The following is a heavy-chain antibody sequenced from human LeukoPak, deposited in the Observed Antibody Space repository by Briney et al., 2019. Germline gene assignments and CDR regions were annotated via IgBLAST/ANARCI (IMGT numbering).Heavy chain of an antibody. CDR1: GDSVSSNSAA. CDR3: ARESCSGGSCYTRGFDY. Sequence: SQTLSLTCAISGDSVSSNSAAWNWIRQSPSRGLEWLGRTYYRSKWYNDYAVSVKSRITINPDTSKSQFSLQLNSVTPGDTAVYYCARESCSGGSCYTRGFDYWGQGTLVTVSS. J-gene: IGHJ4*02. CDR2: TYYRSKWYN. D-gene: IGHD2-15*01. V-gene: IGHV6-1*01.